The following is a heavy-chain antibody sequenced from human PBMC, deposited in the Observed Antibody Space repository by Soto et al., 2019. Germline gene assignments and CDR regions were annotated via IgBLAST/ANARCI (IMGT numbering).Heavy chain of an antibody. CDR3: ARQRYCGGDCYDAFDI. Sequence: GESLKISCKGSGYSFTSYWIGWVRQMPGKGLEWMGIIYPGDSDTRYSPSFQGQVTISADKSISTAYLQWSSLKASDTAMYYCARQRYCGGDCYDAFDIWGQGTMVTVS. J-gene: IGHJ3*02. CDR2: IYPGDSDT. CDR1: GYSFTSYW. D-gene: IGHD2-21*01. V-gene: IGHV5-51*01.